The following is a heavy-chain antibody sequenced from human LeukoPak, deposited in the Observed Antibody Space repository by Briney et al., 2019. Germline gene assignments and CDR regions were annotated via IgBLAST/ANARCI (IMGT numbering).Heavy chain of an antibody. CDR1: GFIFSGYW. V-gene: IGHV3-7*01. Sequence: PGGSLRLSCAASGFIFSGYWMSWVRQAPGKGLEWVANINQDGSEKYYVDSVKGRFTISRDNAKNSLYLQMNSLRAEDTAVYYCARDQYGSGYYYDYWGQGTLVTVSS. D-gene: IGHD3-22*01. J-gene: IGHJ4*02. CDR3: ARDQYGSGYYYDY. CDR2: INQDGSEK.